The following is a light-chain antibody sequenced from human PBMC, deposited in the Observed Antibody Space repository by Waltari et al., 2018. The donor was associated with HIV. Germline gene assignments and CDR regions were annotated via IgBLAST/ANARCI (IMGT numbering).Light chain of an antibody. J-gene: IGLJ3*02. CDR3: GTGDSRLSASWL. Sequence: QSVLTQPPSVAAAPGQKVTISCSGSSSNIGNNYVSRYQKPPGTAPKRLLYYNNNRPSAFPDRLSGYKSDTSASRGITRLHTADAADYYCGTGDSRLSASWLFGGGTKLTVL. CDR2: YNN. CDR1: SSNIGNNY. V-gene: IGLV1-51*01.